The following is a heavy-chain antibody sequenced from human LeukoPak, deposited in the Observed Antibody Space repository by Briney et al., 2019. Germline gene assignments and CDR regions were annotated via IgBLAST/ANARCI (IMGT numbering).Heavy chain of an antibody. CDR1: GFTVRNNY. D-gene: IGHD3-10*01. V-gene: IGHV3-66*01. J-gene: IGHJ4*02. Sequence: GGSLRLSCAASGFTVRNNYMSWVRQAPGKGLEWVSVIYSGGSTYYADSVKGRFTISRDNSKNTLYLQMNSLRPEDTAVYFCATGERMVRGDGVDYWGQGTLVTVSS. CDR2: IYSGGST. CDR3: ATGERMVRGDGVDY.